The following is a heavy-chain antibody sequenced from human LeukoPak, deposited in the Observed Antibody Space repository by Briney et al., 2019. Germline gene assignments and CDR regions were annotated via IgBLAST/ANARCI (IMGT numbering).Heavy chain of an antibody. V-gene: IGHV5-51*01. Sequence: GESLEISCKGSGYSFTSYWLGWVRQMPGKGLEWMGIIYPGDSDTRYSPSFQGQVTISADKSISTAYLQWSSLRASDTAMYYCARLVGYCSSTSCPPGGEYYYYGMDVWGQGTTVTVSS. CDR3: ARLVGYCSSTSCPPGGEYYYYGMDV. CDR1: GYSFTSYW. CDR2: IYPGDSDT. D-gene: IGHD2-2*01. J-gene: IGHJ6*02.